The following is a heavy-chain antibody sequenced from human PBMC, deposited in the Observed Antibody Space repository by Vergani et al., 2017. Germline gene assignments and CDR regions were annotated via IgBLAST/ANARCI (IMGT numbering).Heavy chain of an antibody. Sequence: EVQLLESGGGLVQPGGSLRLSCAASGFTFSSYAMSWVRQAPGKGLEWVSAISGTGGSTYYADSVKGRFTISRDNSKNTLYLQMNSLSAEDTAVYYSATPSYYYYRGMDVWGQGTTVSVSS. CDR1: GFTFSSYA. V-gene: IGHV3-23*01. CDR2: ISGTGGST. J-gene: IGHJ6*02. CDR3: ATPSYYYYRGMDV.